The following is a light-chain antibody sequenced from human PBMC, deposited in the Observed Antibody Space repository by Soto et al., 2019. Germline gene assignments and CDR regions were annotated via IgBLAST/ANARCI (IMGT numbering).Light chain of an antibody. Sequence: QSALTQPPSASGSPGQSVTISCTGTSSDVGGYNYVSWYQQHPGKAPKLMIYEVSKRPSGVPDRFSGSKSGNTASLTVSGLQAEDEADYYCSSYASSKTLFGGGTKVTVL. CDR3: SSYASSKTL. J-gene: IGLJ2*01. V-gene: IGLV2-8*01. CDR1: SSDVGGYNY. CDR2: EVS.